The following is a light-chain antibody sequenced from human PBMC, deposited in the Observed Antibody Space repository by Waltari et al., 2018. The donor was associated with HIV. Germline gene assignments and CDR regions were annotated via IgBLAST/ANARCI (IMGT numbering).Light chain of an antibody. CDR2: GAS. CDR3: QQYNNWPYT. Sequence: EIVMTQSPATLSVSPGERVTLSCRASQTVSSSLAWYQQKPGQAPWLLIFGASARATGIPARFSGSGSGTEFALTISSLQSEDFAVYYCQQYNNWPYTFGQGTKLEIK. V-gene: IGKV3-15*01. J-gene: IGKJ2*01. CDR1: QTVSSS.